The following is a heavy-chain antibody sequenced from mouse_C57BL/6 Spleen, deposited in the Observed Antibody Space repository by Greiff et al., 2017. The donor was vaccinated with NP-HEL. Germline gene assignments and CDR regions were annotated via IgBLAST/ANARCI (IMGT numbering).Heavy chain of an antibody. Sequence: VQLQQPGPELVKPGASVKISCKASGYSFTDYNMNWVKQSNGKSLEWIGVIYPNYGTTSYNQKFKGKATLTVDQSSSTAYMQLNSLTSEDSAVYYCASRGSSGYVMGYYFDYWGQGTTLTVSS. CDR1: GYSFTDYN. CDR2: IYPNYGTT. D-gene: IGHD3-2*02. J-gene: IGHJ2*01. CDR3: ASRGSSGYVMGYYFDY. V-gene: IGHV1-39*01.